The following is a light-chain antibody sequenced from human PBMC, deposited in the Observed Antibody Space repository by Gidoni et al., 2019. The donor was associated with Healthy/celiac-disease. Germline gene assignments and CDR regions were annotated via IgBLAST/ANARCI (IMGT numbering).Light chain of an antibody. V-gene: IGKV1-39*01. CDR1: QSISSY. Sequence: DIQMTQSPSSLSASVGDRVTITCRASQSISSYLNWYQQKPGKAPKLLIYAASSLQSGVPSRLSGSGSGTDFTLTISSLQPEDFATYYCQQSYSTPRTFGGXTKVEIK. CDR2: AAS. CDR3: QQSYSTPRT. J-gene: IGKJ4*01.